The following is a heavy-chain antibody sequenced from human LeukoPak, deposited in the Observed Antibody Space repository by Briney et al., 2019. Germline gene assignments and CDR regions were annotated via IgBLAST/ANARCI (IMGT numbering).Heavy chain of an antibody. Sequence: SETLSLTCAVYGGSFSGYYWSWIRQPPGKGLEWIGYIYYSGSTNYSPSLKSRVTISVDTSKNQFSLKLSSVTAADTAVYYCARERGGWFAYFDIWGQGTMVTVSS. J-gene: IGHJ3*02. CDR2: IYYSGST. D-gene: IGHD3-16*01. CDR3: ARERGGWFAYFDI. CDR1: GGSFSGYY. V-gene: IGHV4-59*01.